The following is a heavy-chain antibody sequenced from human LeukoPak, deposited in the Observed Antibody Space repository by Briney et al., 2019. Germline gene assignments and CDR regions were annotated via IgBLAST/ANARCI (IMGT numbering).Heavy chain of an antibody. CDR1: GGSISSSSYS. Sequence: SETLSLTCTVSGGSISSSSYSWSWIRQPAGKGLEWIGRIYTSGSTNYNPSLKSRVTMSVDTSKNQFSLKLSSVTAADTAVYYCARGISGGWYYFDYWGQGTLVTVSS. J-gene: IGHJ4*02. D-gene: IGHD6-19*01. CDR2: IYTSGST. V-gene: IGHV4-61*02. CDR3: ARGISGGWYYFDY.